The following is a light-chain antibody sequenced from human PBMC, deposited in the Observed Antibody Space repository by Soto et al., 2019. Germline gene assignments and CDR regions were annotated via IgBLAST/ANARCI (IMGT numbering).Light chain of an antibody. J-gene: IGKJ1*01. CDR2: DVS. Sequence: DIPMTQSPSTLSASLLDSVTMXSLASQRMSGWLAWHQQKPGKAPKLLIYDVSALKRGVPPRFSGSGSGTEFTLTISSLQPDDFATYYCQHYNSYSEAFGQGTKVDIK. CDR3: QHYNSYSEA. V-gene: IGKV1-5*01. CDR1: QRMSGW.